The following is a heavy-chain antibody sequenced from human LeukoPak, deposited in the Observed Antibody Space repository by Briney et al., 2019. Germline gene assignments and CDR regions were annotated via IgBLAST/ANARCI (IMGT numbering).Heavy chain of an antibody. CDR1: GVTFSSYR. CDR3: ARDKDGYSSGPFDP. CDR2: ISSSSSYI. J-gene: IGHJ5*02. D-gene: IGHD6-19*01. V-gene: IGHV3-21*01. Sequence: GGTLRLSCAASGVTFSSYRMNWGSQAPGKGLEGVSSISSSSSYIYYADSVKGRFTISRDNAKNSLYLQMNSLRAEDTAVYYCARDKDGYSSGPFDPWGQGTLVTVSS.